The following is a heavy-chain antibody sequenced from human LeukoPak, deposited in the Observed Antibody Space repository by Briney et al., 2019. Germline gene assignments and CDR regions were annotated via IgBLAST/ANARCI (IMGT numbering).Heavy chain of an antibody. V-gene: IGHV4-39*07. CDR2: IYYSGST. J-gene: IGHJ4*02. CDR1: GGSISSSSYY. CDR3: ARWRDYFDY. Sequence: SETLSLTCTVSGGSISSSSYYWGWIRQPPGKGLEWIGSIYYSGSTYYNPPLKSRVTISVDTSKNQFSLKLSSVTAADTAVYYCARWRDYFDYWGQGTLVTVTS. D-gene: IGHD3-3*01.